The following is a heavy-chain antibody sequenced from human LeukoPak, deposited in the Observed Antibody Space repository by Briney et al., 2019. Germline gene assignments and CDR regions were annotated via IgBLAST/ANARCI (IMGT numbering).Heavy chain of an antibody. CDR3: ARGGVAGTVDY. J-gene: IGHJ4*02. CDR2: INKDGSST. Sequence: GGSLRLSCAAFGFTFSSYWMYWVRQAPGKGLVWVSRINKDGSSTSYADSVKGRFTISRDNAKNTLYLQMNSLRAEDTAVYYCARGGVAGTVDYWGQGTLVTVSS. D-gene: IGHD6-19*01. CDR1: GFTFSSYW. V-gene: IGHV3-74*01.